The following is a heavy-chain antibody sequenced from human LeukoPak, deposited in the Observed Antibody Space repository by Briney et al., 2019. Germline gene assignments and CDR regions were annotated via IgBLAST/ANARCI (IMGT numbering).Heavy chain of an antibody. D-gene: IGHD2-2*01. CDR2: INHSGST. Sequence: SETLCLSCAVYGVSFSGYYWSWIRQPPGKGLEWIGEINHSGSTNYNPSLKSRVTISVDTSKNQFSLKLSSVTAADTAVYYCARGVRYCSSTSCYESLYYFDYWGQGTLVTVSS. CDR1: GVSFSGYY. V-gene: IGHV4-34*01. CDR3: ARGVRYCSSTSCYESLYYFDY. J-gene: IGHJ4*02.